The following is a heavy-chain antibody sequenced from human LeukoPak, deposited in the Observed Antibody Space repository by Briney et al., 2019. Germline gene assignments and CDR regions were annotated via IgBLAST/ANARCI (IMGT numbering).Heavy chain of an antibody. CDR3: ARDGYYYGSGSPGGGYYYYYMDV. Sequence: PGGSLRLSCAASGFTFSSYSMNWVRQAPGKGLEWVSSISSSSSYIYYADSVKGRFTISRDNAKNSLYLQMNSLRAEDTAVYYCARDGYYYGSGSPGGGYYYYYMDVWGKGTTVTISS. CDR1: GFTFSSYS. CDR2: ISSSSSYI. D-gene: IGHD3-10*01. J-gene: IGHJ6*03. V-gene: IGHV3-21*01.